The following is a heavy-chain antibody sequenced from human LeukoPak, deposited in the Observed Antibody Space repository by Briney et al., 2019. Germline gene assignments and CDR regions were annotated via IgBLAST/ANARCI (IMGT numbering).Heavy chain of an antibody. D-gene: IGHD6-13*01. V-gene: IGHV1-69*06. CDR3: ARDYDSSSWYYFDY. CDR1: GGTFSSYA. CDR2: IIPIFGTA. Sequence: ASVKVSCKASGGTFSSYAISWVRQAPGQGLEWMGGIIPIFGTANYAQKFQGRVTITADKSTSTAYMELSSLRSEDTAVYYCARDYDSSSWYYFDYWGQGTLVTVSS. J-gene: IGHJ4*02.